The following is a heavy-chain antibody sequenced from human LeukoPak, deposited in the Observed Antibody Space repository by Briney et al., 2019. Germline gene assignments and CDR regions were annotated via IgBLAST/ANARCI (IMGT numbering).Heavy chain of an antibody. CDR1: GGSISGYY. D-gene: IGHD4-11*01. CDR3: ARLTTVTTFWYYYYYMDV. V-gene: IGHV4-4*09. J-gene: IGHJ6*03. CDR2: IYTSGST. Sequence: SETLSLTCTVSGGSISGYYWSWIRQPPGKGLEWIGYIYTSGSTNYNPSLKSRVTISVDTSKNQFSLKLSSVTAADTAVYYCARLTTVTTFWYYYYYMDVWGKGTTVTVSS.